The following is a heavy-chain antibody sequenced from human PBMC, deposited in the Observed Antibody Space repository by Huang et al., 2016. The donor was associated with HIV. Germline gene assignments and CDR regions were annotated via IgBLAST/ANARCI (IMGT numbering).Heavy chain of an antibody. V-gene: IGHV1-24*01. D-gene: IGHD3-9*01. J-gene: IGHJ4*02. CDR3: AAGFYDLLPDSLNFEF. Sequence: QVQLVQSGAEVKKPGASVKVSCKVSGYTLSELSMHWVRQAPGKGLEWMGGFSLKEGEMIHAQKFQGRVTMTEDTSTDTGYMELSSLRSEDTAVFYCAAGFYDLLPDSLNFEFWGQGTLVTVSS. CDR2: FSLKEGEM. CDR1: GYTLSELS.